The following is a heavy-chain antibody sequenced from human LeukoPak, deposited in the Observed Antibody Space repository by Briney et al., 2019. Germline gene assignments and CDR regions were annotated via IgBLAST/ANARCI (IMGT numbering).Heavy chain of an antibody. CDR2: VSGSGGRT. CDR1: GFTFSSYA. Sequence: GGSLRLSCVASGFTFSSYAMSWVRQAPGKGLEWVSGVSGSGGRTYYADSVKGRFTISRDNSKNTLYLQMNSLRAEDTAVYYCARAGGGDKQQLVWYFDLWGRGTLVTVSS. D-gene: IGHD6-13*01. CDR3: ARAGGGDKQQLVWYFDL. J-gene: IGHJ2*01. V-gene: IGHV3-23*01.